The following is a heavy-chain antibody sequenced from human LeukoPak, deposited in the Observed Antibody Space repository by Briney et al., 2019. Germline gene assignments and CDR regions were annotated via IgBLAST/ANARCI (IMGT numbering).Heavy chain of an antibody. J-gene: IGHJ3*02. Sequence: GGSLRLSCVASGFTFSTNVMHWVRQAPGKGLEWVALIWHDGSNKYYADSVKDRFTISRDNSNNALFLQMNSPRAEDTAVYYCAKGFSRAFDIWGQGIMVTVSS. D-gene: IGHD3-3*01. V-gene: IGHV3-33*06. CDR3: AKGFSRAFDI. CDR1: GFTFSTNV. CDR2: IWHDGSNK.